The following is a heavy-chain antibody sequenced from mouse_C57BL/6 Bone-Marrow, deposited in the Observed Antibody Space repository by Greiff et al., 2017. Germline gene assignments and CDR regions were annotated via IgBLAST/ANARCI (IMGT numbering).Heavy chain of an antibody. D-gene: IGHD1-1*01. V-gene: IGHV1-26*01. CDR2: INPNNGGT. Sequence: VQLQQSGPELVKPGASVKISCKASGYTFTDYYMNWVKQSHGKSLEWIGDINPNNGGTSYNQKFKGKATLTVDKSSSTAYLELRSLTSEDSAVYYCARRVFIKRIDYWGQGTTLTVSS. J-gene: IGHJ2*01. CDR3: ARRVFIKRIDY. CDR1: GYTFTDYY.